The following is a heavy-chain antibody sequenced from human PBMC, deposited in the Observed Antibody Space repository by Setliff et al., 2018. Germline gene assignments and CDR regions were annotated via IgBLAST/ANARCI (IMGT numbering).Heavy chain of an antibody. V-gene: IGHV4-59*02. CDR3: ARDEAGHTESSRGHFGY. CDR2: ISYSGGT. Sequence: SDTLSLTCTVSGVSVSGYFWSWIRQPPGKALEWIGCISYSGGTSYNPSLKSRVTISEDTSRNQVSLKLISVTAADTALYFCARDEAGHTESSRGHFGYWGQGTVVTVSS. J-gene: IGHJ4*02. CDR1: GVSVSGYF.